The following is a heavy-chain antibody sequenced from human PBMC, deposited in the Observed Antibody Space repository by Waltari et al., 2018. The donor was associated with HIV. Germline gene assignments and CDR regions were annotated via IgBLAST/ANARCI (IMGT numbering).Heavy chain of an antibody. Sequence: DVRLVESGGEVVRPGASLRPSCVASGFTIDDYVMAWVRQRPGQGLGWVSNIDWNGGSANYGDSVKGRFTGFRDNPKASLYLQMNNLRDEDTGLYYCVRDSDGSGYDIWGRGTLVTVFS. CDR1: GFTIDDYV. D-gene: IGHD3-3*01. CDR3: VRDSDGSGYDI. CDR2: IDWNGGSA. J-gene: IGHJ1*01. V-gene: IGHV3-20*04.